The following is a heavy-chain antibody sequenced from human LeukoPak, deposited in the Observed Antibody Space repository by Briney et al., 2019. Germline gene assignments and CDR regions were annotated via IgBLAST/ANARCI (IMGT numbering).Heavy chain of an antibody. V-gene: IGHV4-30-2*01. Sequence: SQTLSLTCAVSGGSISSGGYYWSWIRQPPGKGLEWIGEINHSGSTNYNPSLKSRVTISVDTSKNQFSLKLSSVTAADTAVYYCARVGYGSGAGDYWGQGTLVTVSS. D-gene: IGHD3-10*01. CDR1: GGSISSGGYY. J-gene: IGHJ4*02. CDR3: ARVGYGSGAGDY. CDR2: INHSGST.